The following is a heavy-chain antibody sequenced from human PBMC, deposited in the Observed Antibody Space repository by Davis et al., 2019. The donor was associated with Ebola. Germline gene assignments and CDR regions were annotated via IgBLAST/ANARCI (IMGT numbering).Heavy chain of an antibody. CDR2: ISAYNGNT. CDR3: ARDAPDYINWFDP. J-gene: IGHJ5*02. D-gene: IGHD4-11*01. V-gene: IGHV1-18*04. Sequence: ASVKVSCKASGYTFTGYYMHWVRQAPGQGLEWMGWISAYNGNTNYAQKLQGRVTMTTDTSTSTAYMELRSLRSDDTAVYYCARDAPDYINWFDPWGQGTLVTVSS. CDR1: GYTFTGYY.